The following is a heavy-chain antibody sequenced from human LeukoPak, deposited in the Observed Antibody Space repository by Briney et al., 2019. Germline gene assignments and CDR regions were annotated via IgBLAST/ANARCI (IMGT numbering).Heavy chain of an antibody. J-gene: IGHJ4*02. Sequence: PSETLSLTCTVSLGSIRPYYWSWIRQPPGKGLEWIGYVSSSGSTNYNPSLKSRVTISVDRSKNQLSLKLSSVTAADTAVYCCARLVSSSLDYWGQGALVTVSS. V-gene: IGHV4-59*08. D-gene: IGHD6-13*01. CDR2: VSSSGST. CDR3: ARLVSSSLDY. CDR1: LGSIRPYY.